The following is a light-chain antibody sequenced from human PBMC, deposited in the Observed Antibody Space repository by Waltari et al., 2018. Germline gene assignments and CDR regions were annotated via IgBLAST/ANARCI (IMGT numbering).Light chain of an antibody. CDR3: QQYVNTRLT. J-gene: IGKJ3*01. V-gene: IGKV3-20*01. Sequence: ETVLTQSPGTLSLSPGERATLSCRASQSVRSSYLAWYQQKPGQAPRLLIYGASSRATGIPDRFSGSRSGTDVTLTISRLEPEDFAVYYCQQYVNTRLTFGPGTKVDIK. CDR2: GAS. CDR1: QSVRSSY.